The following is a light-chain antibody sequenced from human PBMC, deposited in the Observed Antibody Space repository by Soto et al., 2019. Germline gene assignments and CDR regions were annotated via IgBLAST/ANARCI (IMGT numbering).Light chain of an antibody. J-gene: IGKJ4*01. CDR2: GAS. CDR1: QAVATS. V-gene: IGKV3-15*01. Sequence: EIVMTQSPAALSLSPGERVTLSCRASQAVATSLAWYQFSPGQAPRLLIYGASIRATGVPDRFSGSGSGTQFPLTISSLLSEDFAIYFCQHYNGWPLFGGGTKGEIK. CDR3: QHYNGWPL.